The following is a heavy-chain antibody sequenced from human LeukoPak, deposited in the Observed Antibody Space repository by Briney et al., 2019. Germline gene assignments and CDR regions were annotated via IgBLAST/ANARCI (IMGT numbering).Heavy chain of an antibody. J-gene: IGHJ4*02. V-gene: IGHV3-23*01. D-gene: IGHD5-24*01. CDR3: VKGRMSEDGLDF. CDR2: ISSSGNT. Sequence: GGSLRLSSEASGFTFGRSAMTWVRQTPGKGLEWFSSISSSGNTYYADSVKGRFTISRDNSKNLVNLQMNSLRAEDTAIYYCVKGRMSEDGLDFWGQGSLVTVSS. CDR1: GFTFGRSA.